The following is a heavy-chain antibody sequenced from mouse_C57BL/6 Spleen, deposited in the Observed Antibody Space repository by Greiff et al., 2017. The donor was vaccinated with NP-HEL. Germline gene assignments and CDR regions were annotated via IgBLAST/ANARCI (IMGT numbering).Heavy chain of an antibody. Sequence: QVQLQQSGAELARPGASVKLSCKASGYTFTSYGISWVKQRTGQGLEWIGEIYPRSGNTYYNEKFKGKATLTADKSSSTAYMELRSLTSEDSAVYFCAREGGNYAYWGQGTLVTVSA. J-gene: IGHJ3*01. CDR2: IYPRSGNT. V-gene: IGHV1-81*01. CDR3: AREGGNYAY. CDR1: GYTFTSYG. D-gene: IGHD2-1*01.